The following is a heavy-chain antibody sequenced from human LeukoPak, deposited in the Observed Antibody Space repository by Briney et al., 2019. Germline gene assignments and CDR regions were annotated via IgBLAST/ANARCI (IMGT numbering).Heavy chain of an antibody. J-gene: IGHJ3*02. CDR2: IYHSGST. CDR3: TRLYCSSTSCYRWDAFDI. D-gene: IGHD2-2*01. Sequence: SETLSLTCAVSGYSISSGYYWGWIRQPPGKGLEWIGSIYHSGSTYYNPSLKSRVTISVDTSKNQFSLKLSSVTAADTAVYYCTRLYCSSTSCYRWDAFDIWGQGTMVIVSS. CDR1: GYSISSGYY. V-gene: IGHV4-38-2*01.